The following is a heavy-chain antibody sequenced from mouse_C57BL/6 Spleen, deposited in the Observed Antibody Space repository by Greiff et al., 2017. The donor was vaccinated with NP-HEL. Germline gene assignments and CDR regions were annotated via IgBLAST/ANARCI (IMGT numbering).Heavy chain of an antibody. CDR2: IDPSDSYT. Sequence: QVQLQQPGAELVRPGTSVKLSCKASGYTFTSYWMHWVKQRPGQGLEWIGVIDPSDSYTNYNQKFKGKATLTVDTSSSTAYMQLSSLTSEDSAVYYCARSLRALLRTDYWGQGTTLTVSS. CDR3: ARSLRALLRTDY. V-gene: IGHV1-59*01. D-gene: IGHD1-2*01. CDR1: GYTFTSYW. J-gene: IGHJ2*01.